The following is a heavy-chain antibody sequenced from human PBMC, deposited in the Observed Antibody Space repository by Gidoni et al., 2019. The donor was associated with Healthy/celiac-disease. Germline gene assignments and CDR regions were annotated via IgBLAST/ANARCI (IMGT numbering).Heavy chain of an antibody. Sequence: QVQLPESGPGLVKPSETLSLTCTVAGGSISSYYWRWIRQPPGKGLEWIVYIYYSGSTNYNPALKSRVTISVDTSKNQCSLKLSSVTAADTAVYYCARADGFWSGYLDYWGQGTLVTVSS. V-gene: IGHV4-59*01. D-gene: IGHD3-3*01. CDR1: GGSISSYY. J-gene: IGHJ4*02. CDR3: ARADGFWSGYLDY. CDR2: IYYSGST.